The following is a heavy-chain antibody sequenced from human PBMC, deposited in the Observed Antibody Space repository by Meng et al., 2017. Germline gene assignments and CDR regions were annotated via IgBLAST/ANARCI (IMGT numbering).Heavy chain of an antibody. CDR3: ARIGPGGSGSYYKRYYYYGMDV. Sequence: SGPTLVKPTQTLTLTCTFSGFSLSTSGMCVSWVRQPPGKALEWLALIDWDDDKYYSTSLKTRLTISKDTSKNQVVLTMTNMDPEDTATYYCARIGPGGSGSYYKRYYYYGMDVWGQGTTVTVSS. D-gene: IGHD3-10*01. J-gene: IGHJ6*02. V-gene: IGHV2-70*20. CDR1: GFSLSTSGMC. CDR2: IDWDDDK.